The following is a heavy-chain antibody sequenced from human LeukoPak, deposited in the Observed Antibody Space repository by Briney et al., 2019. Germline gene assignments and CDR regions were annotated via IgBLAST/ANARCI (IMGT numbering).Heavy chain of an antibody. Sequence: GGSLRLSCAASGFIFTNYFMSWVRQAPGKGLEWVASIKHDGSEKYYVDSVRGRFTISGDNTMNSLYLQMSSLRAEDTAVYYCATDRGWRTSGYYLYYFEYWGQGTLVTYSS. J-gene: IGHJ4*02. CDR1: GFIFTNYF. CDR2: IKHDGSEK. CDR3: ATDRGWRTSGYYLYYFEY. V-gene: IGHV3-7*01. D-gene: IGHD3-3*01.